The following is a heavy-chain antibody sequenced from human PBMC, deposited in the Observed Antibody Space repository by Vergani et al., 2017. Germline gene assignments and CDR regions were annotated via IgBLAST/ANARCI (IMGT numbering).Heavy chain of an antibody. Sequence: QVQLVESGGGLVKPGGSLRLSCAASGFTFSDYYMSWIRQAPGKGLEWVSYISSSSSYTNYADSVKGRFTISRDNAKNALYLQMNSLRAEDTAVYYCARGFQYYYDSSGYVDYWGQGTLVTVSS. D-gene: IGHD3-22*01. CDR2: ISSSSSYT. V-gene: IGHV3-11*05. CDR3: ARGFQYYYDSSGYVDY. CDR1: GFTFSDYY. J-gene: IGHJ4*02.